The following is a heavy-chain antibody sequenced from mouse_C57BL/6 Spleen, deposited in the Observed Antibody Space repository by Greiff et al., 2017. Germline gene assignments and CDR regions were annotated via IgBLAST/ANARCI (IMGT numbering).Heavy chain of an antibody. Sequence: EVKLLESGGGLVQPGGSLKLSCAASGFTFSDYGMAWVRQAPRKGPEWVAFISNLAYSIYYADTVTGRFTISRENAKNTLYLEMSSLRSEDTAMYYCARQTGTSYFDYWGQGTTLTVSS. CDR2: ISNLAYSI. D-gene: IGHD4-1*01. V-gene: IGHV5-15*01. J-gene: IGHJ2*01. CDR3: ARQTGTSYFDY. CDR1: GFTFSDYG.